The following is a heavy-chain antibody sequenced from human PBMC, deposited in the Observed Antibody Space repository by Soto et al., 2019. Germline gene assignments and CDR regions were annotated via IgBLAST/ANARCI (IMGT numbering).Heavy chain of an antibody. Sequence: YWGWIRQPPGKGLEWVGRSRNKPSSYTTEYAASVKGRFTISRDDSKNSLYLQMNNLQTEDTAVYFCSNSPVGKIGSGWGQGTLVTVSS. V-gene: IGHV3-72*01. CDR3: SNSPVGKIGSG. CDR1: Y. CDR2: SRNKPSSYTT. J-gene: IGHJ4*02. D-gene: IGHD6-13*01.